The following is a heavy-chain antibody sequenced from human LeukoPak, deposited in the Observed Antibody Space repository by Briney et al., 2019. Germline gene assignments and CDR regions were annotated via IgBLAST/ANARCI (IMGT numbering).Heavy chain of an antibody. D-gene: IGHD6-13*01. CDR2: IYYSGST. J-gene: IGHJ4*02. CDR1: GDSISSTTHY. Sequence: SETLTLTCTVSGDSISSTTHYWGWIRQPPGKGLEWIGSIYYSGSTYYNPSLKSRVTISIDTSKNHFPLNLASVTAADTAFYYCARRTIAAAGTDFDYWGQGTLVTVSS. CDR3: ARRTIAAAGTDFDY. V-gene: IGHV4-39*02.